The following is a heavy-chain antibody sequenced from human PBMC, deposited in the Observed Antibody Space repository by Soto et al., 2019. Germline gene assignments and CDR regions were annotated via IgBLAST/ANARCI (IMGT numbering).Heavy chain of an antibody. CDR2: ISSSSSYI. J-gene: IGHJ4*02. D-gene: IGHD6-13*01. CDR1: GFTFSSYS. V-gene: IGHV3-21*01. CDR3: ASPAAAAGFFFDY. Sequence: GGSLRLSCAASGFTFSSYSMNWVRQAPGKRLEWVSSISSSSSYIYYADSVKGRFTISRDNAKNSLYLQMNSLRAEDTAVYYCASPAAAAGFFFDYWGQGTLVTVSS.